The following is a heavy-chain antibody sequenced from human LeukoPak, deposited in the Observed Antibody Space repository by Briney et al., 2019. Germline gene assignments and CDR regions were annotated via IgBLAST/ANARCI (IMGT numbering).Heavy chain of an antibody. J-gene: IGHJ4*02. V-gene: IGHV3-30*18. CDR1: GFTFSSYG. Sequence: GGSLRLSCAASGFTFSSYGMHWVCQAPGKGLEWVSVISYDGSNKYYADSVKGRFTISRDNSKNTLYLQMNSLRAEDTAVYYCAKTRFVAYDDSRNSFDYWGQGTLVTVSS. CDR2: ISYDGSNK. CDR3: AKTRFVAYDDSRNSFDY. D-gene: IGHD3-22*01.